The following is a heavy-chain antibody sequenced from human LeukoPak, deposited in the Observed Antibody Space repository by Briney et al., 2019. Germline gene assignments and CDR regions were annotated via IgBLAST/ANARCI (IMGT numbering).Heavy chain of an antibody. CDR1: GGSISSGDYY. J-gene: IGHJ4*02. D-gene: IGHD3-22*01. CDR2: IYYSGST. CDR3: ARSSGLSYYFDY. Sequence: PSETLSLTCTVSGGSISSGDYYWSWIRQPPGKGLEWIGYIYYSGSTYYNPSLKSRVTISVGTSKNQFSLKLSSVTAADTAVYYCARSSGLSYYFDYWGQGTLVTVSS. V-gene: IGHV4-30-4*01.